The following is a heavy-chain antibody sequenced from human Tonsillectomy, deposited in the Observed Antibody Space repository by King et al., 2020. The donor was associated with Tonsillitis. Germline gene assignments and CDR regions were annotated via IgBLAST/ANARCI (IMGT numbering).Heavy chain of an antibody. D-gene: IGHD3-22*01. Sequence: QLVQSGGGLVKPGGSLRLSCAASGFTFSDYYMSWIRQAPGKGLEWVSYISSSGSTISYADSVKGRFTISRDNAKKSVYLQMNSLRAEDTAVYYCARGGEDYYDSSEADAFDIWGQGTMVTVSS. CDR3: ARGGEDYYDSSEADAFDI. CDR2: ISSSGSTI. J-gene: IGHJ3*02. CDR1: GFTFSDYY. V-gene: IGHV3-11*01.